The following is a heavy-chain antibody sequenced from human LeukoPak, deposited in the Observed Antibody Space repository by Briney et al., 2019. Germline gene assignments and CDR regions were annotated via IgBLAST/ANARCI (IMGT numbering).Heavy chain of an antibody. Sequence: SETLSLTCAVYGVSFSGYYWSWIRQPPGKGLEWIGEINHSGSTNYNPSLKSRVTISVDTSKNQFSLKLSSVPAADTAVYYCARAAPYYRWFDPWGQGTLVTVSS. J-gene: IGHJ5*02. CDR1: GVSFSGYY. V-gene: IGHV4-34*01. CDR2: INHSGST. CDR3: ARAAPYYRWFDP. D-gene: IGHD3-10*01.